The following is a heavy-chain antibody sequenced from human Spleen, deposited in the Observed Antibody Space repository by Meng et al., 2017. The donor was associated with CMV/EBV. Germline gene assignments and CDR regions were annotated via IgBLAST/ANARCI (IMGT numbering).Heavy chain of an antibody. CDR1: GFTFSSYS. J-gene: IGHJ6*02. CDR2: ISSSSSYI. V-gene: IGHV3-21*01. Sequence: GESLKISCAASGFTFSSYSMNWVRQAPGKGLEWVSSISSSSSYIYYADSVKGRFTISRDNAKNSLYLQMNSLRAEDTAVYYCAREQFSGDRDYYYAMDVWGQGTTVTVSS. CDR3: AREQFSGDRDYYYAMDV. D-gene: IGHD1-26*01.